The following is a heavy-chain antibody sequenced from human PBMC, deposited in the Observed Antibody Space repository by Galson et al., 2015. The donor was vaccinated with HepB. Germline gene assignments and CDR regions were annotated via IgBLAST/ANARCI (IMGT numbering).Heavy chain of an antibody. CDR3: AKGDHPTVVVITTCFDY. D-gene: IGHD3-22*01. J-gene: IGHJ4*02. Sequence: SLRLSCAASGFTFSSYAMSWVRQAPGKGLEWVSAISGSGGSTYYADSVKGRFTISRDNSKNTLYLQMNSLRAEDTAVYYCAKGDHPTVVVITTCFDYWGQGTLVTVSS. CDR1: GFTFSSYA. CDR2: ISGSGGST. V-gene: IGHV3-23*01.